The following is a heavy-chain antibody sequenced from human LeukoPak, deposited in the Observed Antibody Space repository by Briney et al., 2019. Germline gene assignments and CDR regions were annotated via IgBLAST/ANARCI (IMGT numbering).Heavy chain of an antibody. J-gene: IGHJ4*02. D-gene: IGHD6-19*01. CDR2: ISGSGTST. V-gene: IGHV3-23*01. Sequence: GGSLRLSCAASGFTFSSYAMSWVRQAPGKGLEWVSGISGSGTSTYYADSVKGRYTISRDNSKNTMSLQMNSLRAEDTALYYCARGKGIAVSSFDSWGQGTLVTVSS. CDR1: GFTFSSYA. CDR3: ARGKGIAVSSFDS.